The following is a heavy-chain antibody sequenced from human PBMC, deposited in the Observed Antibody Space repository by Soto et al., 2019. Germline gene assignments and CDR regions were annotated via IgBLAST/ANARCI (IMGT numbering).Heavy chain of an antibody. CDR2: INSDGSST. J-gene: IGHJ4*02. Sequence: EVQLVESGGGLVQPGGSLRLSCAASGFTFSSYWMHWVRQAPGKGLVWVSRINSDGSSTSYADSVKGRFTISRDNAKNTLYLQMNSLRAEDTAVYYCATGGADYYDRIKGQDDYWGQGTLVTVSS. CDR1: GFTFSSYW. CDR3: ATGGADYYDRIKGQDDY. V-gene: IGHV3-74*01. D-gene: IGHD3-22*01.